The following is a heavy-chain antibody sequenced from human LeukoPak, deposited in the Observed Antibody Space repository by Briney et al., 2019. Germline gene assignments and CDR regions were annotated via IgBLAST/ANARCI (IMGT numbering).Heavy chain of an antibody. J-gene: IGHJ4*02. CDR2: ISYDGSNK. CDR3: AKERGRNYFDY. CDR1: GFTFSSYV. D-gene: IGHD2-15*01. V-gene: IGHV3-30*18. Sequence: GGSLRLSCAASGFTFSSYVMHWVRQAPGKGLEWVAVISYDGSNKYYADSVKGRFTISRDNFKNTLYLQMNSLRAEDTAVYYCAKERGRNYFDYWGQGTLVTVSS.